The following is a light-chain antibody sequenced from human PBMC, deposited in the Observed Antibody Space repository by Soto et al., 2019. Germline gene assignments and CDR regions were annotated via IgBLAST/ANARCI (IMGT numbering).Light chain of an antibody. J-gene: IGKJ1*01. CDR3: QQYNNWPPWT. V-gene: IGKV3-15*01. Sequence: EIVLTQSPAILSVSPGERATLSCRASQSVSSNLVWYQQKPGQAPRLLIYGASSRATGIPARFSGGGSGTEFTLTISSLQSEDIAIYYCQQYNNWPPWTFGQGTKVDIK. CDR1: QSVSSN. CDR2: GAS.